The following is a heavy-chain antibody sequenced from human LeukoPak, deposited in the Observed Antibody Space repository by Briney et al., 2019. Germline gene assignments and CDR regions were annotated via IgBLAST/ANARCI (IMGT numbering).Heavy chain of an antibody. CDR2: ISYDGSNE. V-gene: IGHV3-30*03. CDR1: GFTFSSYG. D-gene: IGHD3-16*01. Sequence: QPGGSLRLSCAASGFTFSSYGMHWVRQAPGKGLEWVAIISYDGSNEYYADSVKGRFTISRDNAKNSLYLQMDSLRVEDTAVYYCARDPPSRGTRYFDYWGQGILVTVSS. J-gene: IGHJ4*02. CDR3: ARDPPSRGTRYFDY.